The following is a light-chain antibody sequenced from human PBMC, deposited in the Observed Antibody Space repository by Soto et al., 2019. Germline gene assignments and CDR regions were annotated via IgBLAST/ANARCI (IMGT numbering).Light chain of an antibody. Sequence: MQTQATLSVSPGEGATLSFRASQSISSNLAWYQQKPGQAPRLLIYDASNRATGIPARFSGSGSGTDFTLTITSLEPEDFAVYYCQHRSNWLAFAGGTKV. J-gene: IGKJ4*01. CDR3: QHRSNWLA. CDR1: QSISSN. CDR2: DAS. V-gene: IGKV3-11*01.